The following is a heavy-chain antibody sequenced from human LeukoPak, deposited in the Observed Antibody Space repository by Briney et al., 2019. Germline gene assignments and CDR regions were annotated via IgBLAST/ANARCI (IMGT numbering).Heavy chain of an antibody. CDR3: ARGVAARVCWFDP. J-gene: IGHJ5*02. Sequence: ASVKVSCKASGYTFTSYDINWVRQATGQGLEWMGWMNPNSGNTGYAQKFQGRVTITRNTSISTAYMELSSLRSDDTAVYYCARGVAARVCWFDPWGQGTLVTVSS. D-gene: IGHD6-6*01. CDR2: MNPNSGNT. CDR1: GYTFTSYD. V-gene: IGHV1-8*03.